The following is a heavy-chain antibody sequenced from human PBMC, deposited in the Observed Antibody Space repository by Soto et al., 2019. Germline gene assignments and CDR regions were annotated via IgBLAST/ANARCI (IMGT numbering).Heavy chain of an antibody. CDR3: ATDLNGPNY. Sequence: EEQLVESGGGLVQPGGSLKLSCVVSQISFSSYWMTWVRQAPGKGLECVANINQDGSEKDYEDSVKGRFTISRDNTKNSLYLHMNGLRAEDTAVYYCATDLNGPNYWGHGTLVAVSS. D-gene: IGHD2-8*01. J-gene: IGHJ4*01. CDR2: INQDGSEK. CDR1: QISFSSYW. V-gene: IGHV3-7*01.